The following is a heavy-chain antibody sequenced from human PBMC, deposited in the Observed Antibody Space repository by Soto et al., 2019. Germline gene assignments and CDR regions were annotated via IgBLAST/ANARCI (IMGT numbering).Heavy chain of an antibody. J-gene: IGHJ4*02. D-gene: IGHD2-15*01. V-gene: IGHV4-39*01. CDR2: IDYNGVT. CDR1: GGSIYRSGYY. Sequence: PSETLSLTCTVSGGSIYRSGYYWFCIRQPPGRGLEWIGNIDYNGVTYSNPSLKSRVTISRDTSKNQFSLKLTSVTAADTALYYCGKVLVGATGHTDSDSWGPGTLVTVSS. CDR3: GKVLVGATGHTDSDS.